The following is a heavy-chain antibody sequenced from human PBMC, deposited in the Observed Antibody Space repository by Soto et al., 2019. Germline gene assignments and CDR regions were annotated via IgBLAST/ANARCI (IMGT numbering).Heavy chain of an antibody. CDR2: INPSGGRT. CDR3: FRDVGD. J-gene: IGHJ4*02. Sequence: QVQLVQSGAEVKKPGASVKVSCKVSGNIFTSQYMHWVRQAPGQGLEWMAMINPSGGRTSYAQMFKGRVTMTRDTSTSKFHVELSSRRSEDTAVYYCFRDVGDWGQGTLVTVSS. V-gene: IGHV1-46*03. D-gene: IGHD3-3*01. CDR1: GNIFTSQY.